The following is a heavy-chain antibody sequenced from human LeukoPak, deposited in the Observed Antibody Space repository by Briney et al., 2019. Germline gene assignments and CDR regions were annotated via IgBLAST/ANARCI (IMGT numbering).Heavy chain of an antibody. J-gene: IGHJ4*02. CDR1: DDSFSSHY. D-gene: IGHD2-2*01. V-gene: IGHV4-59*11. CDR3: ARGRLMYCSSTSCYDLVY. Sequence: SETLSLPCAVSDDSFSSHYWTWIRQPPGKGLEWIGYISYIGSTNYNPSLKSRVTISVDTSKNQFSLKLSSVTAADTAVYCCARGRLMYCSSTSCYDLVYWGQGTLVTVSS. CDR2: ISYIGST.